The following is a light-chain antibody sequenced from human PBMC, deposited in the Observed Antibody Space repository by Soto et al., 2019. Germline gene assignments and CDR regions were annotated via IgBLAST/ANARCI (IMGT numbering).Light chain of an antibody. CDR2: LGS. CDR3: MQALQTPFT. Sequence: DIVMTQSSLSLPVTPGEPASISCRSSQSLLYSNGHNYLNWYLQKPGQSPQILIYLGSNRASGVPDRFSGSGSGTDFTLKISRVEAEDVGVYYCMQALQTPFTFGPGTKVDI. J-gene: IGKJ3*01. CDR1: QSLLYSNGHNY. V-gene: IGKV2-28*01.